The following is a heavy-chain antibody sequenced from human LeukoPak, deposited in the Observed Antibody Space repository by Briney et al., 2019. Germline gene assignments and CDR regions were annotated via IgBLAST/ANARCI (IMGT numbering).Heavy chain of an antibody. CDR2: ISYDGSNK. CDR1: GFTFSSYA. D-gene: IGHD3-3*01. Sequence: GGSLRLSCAASGFTFSSYAMHWVRQAPGKGLEWVAVISYDGSNKYYADSVKGRFTISRDNSKNTLYLQMNSLRAEDTAVYYCAKDLTTIFGVIGSTFDYWGQGTLVTVSS. V-gene: IGHV3-30-3*01. J-gene: IGHJ4*02. CDR3: AKDLTTIFGVIGSTFDY.